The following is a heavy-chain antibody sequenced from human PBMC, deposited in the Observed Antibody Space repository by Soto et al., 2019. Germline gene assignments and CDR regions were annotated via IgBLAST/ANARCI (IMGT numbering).Heavy chain of an antibody. D-gene: IGHD2-2*01. CDR1: GGSISSGGYY. Sequence: SETLSLTCTVSGGSISSGGYYWSWIRQHPGKGLEWIGYIYYSGTTYYNPSLKSRVTISVDTSKNQFSLKLSSVSAADTALYYCARGSLVVVPAPGFDPWGRGTLVTVSS. CDR2: IYYSGTT. V-gene: IGHV4-31*03. J-gene: IGHJ5*02. CDR3: ARGSLVVVPAPGFDP.